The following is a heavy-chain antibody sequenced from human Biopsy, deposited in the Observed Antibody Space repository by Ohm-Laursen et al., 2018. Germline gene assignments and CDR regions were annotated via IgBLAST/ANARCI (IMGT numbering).Heavy chain of an antibody. V-gene: IGHV4-34*01. D-gene: IGHD3-10*01. CDR2: ITQSGST. Sequence: TLSLTCAVYGGSFNSYFWSWIRQPPGKGLEWIGDITQSGSTNYNPSLKSRVTISVDTSKNQFSLKLYSVTAADTATYYCARAYYYGAGSFYSPWMEVWGQGTTVSVS. CDR1: GGSFNSYF. J-gene: IGHJ6*02. CDR3: ARAYYYGAGSFYSPWMEV.